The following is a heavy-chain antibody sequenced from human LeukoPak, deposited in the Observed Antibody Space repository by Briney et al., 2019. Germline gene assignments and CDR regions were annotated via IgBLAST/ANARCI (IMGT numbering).Heavy chain of an antibody. V-gene: IGHV3-49*04. CDR3: TRVVVRGVHYYYYMDV. Sequence: PGGSLRLSCTASGFTFGDYAMSWVRQAPGKGLEWVGFIRSKAYGGTTEYAASVKGRFTISRDDSKSIAYLQMNSLKTEDTAVYYCTRVVVRGVHYYYYMDVWGKGTTVTISS. CDR2: IRSKAYGGTT. J-gene: IGHJ6*03. CDR1: GFTFGDYA. D-gene: IGHD3-10*02.